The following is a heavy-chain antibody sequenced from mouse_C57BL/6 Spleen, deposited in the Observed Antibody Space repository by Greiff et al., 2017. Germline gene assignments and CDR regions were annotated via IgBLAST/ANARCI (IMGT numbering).Heavy chain of an antibody. J-gene: IGHJ2*01. Sequence: QVHLQQPGAELVKPGASVKLSCKASGYTFTRYWMQWVKQRTGRGLAWIGELDHSDSYTNYNQKLKGKATLPVDTSSRTAYMQLSSLTSEDAAVYYCARRENYCSSYEDVDYWGQGTTLTVSS. CDR2: LDHSDSYT. D-gene: IGHD1-1*01. CDR3: ARRENYCSSYEDVDY. CDR1: GYTFTRYW. V-gene: IGHV1-50*01.